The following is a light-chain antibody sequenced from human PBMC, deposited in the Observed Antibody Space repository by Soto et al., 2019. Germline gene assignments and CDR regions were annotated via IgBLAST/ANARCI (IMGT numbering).Light chain of an antibody. Sequence: DIQMTQSPSTLSGSVGDRVTITCRASQTISSWLAWYQQKPGKAPKLLIYKASTLKSGVPSRFSGSGSGTEFTLTISSLQPDDFATYYCQHCYGYSGAFGQGTKVDIK. V-gene: IGKV1-5*03. J-gene: IGKJ1*01. CDR3: QHCYGYSGA. CDR1: QTISSW. CDR2: KAS.